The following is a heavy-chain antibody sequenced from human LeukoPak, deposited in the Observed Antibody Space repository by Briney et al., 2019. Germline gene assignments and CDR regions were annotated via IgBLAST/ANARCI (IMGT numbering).Heavy chain of an antibody. CDR1: GGSFSGYY. V-gene: IGHV4-34*01. CDR2: INHSGST. J-gene: IGHJ6*02. Sequence: SETLSLTCAVYGGSFSGYYWSWIRQPPGKGLEWIGEINHSGSTNYNPSLKSRVTISVDTSKNQFSLKLSSVTAADTAVYYCARLVPENYGMDVWGQGTTVTVSS. D-gene: IGHD2-8*02. CDR3: ARLVPENYGMDV.